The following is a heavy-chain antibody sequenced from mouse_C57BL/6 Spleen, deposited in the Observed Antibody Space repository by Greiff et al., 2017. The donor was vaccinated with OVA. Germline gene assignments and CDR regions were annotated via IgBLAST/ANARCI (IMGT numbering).Heavy chain of an antibody. D-gene: IGHD3-2*02. V-gene: IGHV1-50*01. CDR3: ARGDSSGYY. CDR1: GYTFTSYW. Sequence: VQLQQPGAELVKPGASVKLSCKASGYTFTSYWMQWVKQRPGQGLEWIGEIDPSDSYTNYNQKFKGKATLTVDTSSSTAYMQLSSLTSEDSAVYYCARGDSSGYYWGQGTTLTVSS. J-gene: IGHJ2*01. CDR2: IDPSDSYT.